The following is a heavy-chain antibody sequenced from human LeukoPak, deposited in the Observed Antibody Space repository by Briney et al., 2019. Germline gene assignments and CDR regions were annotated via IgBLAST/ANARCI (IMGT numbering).Heavy chain of an antibody. CDR2: ISSSSSYI. J-gene: IGHJ6*03. D-gene: IGHD6-13*01. CDR1: GFTFSSYS. V-gene: IGHV3-21*01. CDR3: ASGRRQQLGVYYMDV. Sequence: PGGSLRLSCAASGFTFSSYSTNWVRQAPGKGLEWVSSISSSSSYIYYADSVKGRFTISRDNAKNSLYLQMNSLRAEDTAVYYCASGRRQQLGVYYMDVWGKGTTVTVSS.